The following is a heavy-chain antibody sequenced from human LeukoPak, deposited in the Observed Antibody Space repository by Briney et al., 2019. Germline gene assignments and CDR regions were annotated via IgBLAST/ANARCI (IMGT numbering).Heavy chain of an antibody. V-gene: IGHV3-23*01. CDR3: AKAGHYGSGSYYSDY. CDR1: GFTFSRLA. J-gene: IGHJ4*02. D-gene: IGHD3-10*01. Sequence: PGGSLRLSCAASGFTFSRLAMTWVRQAPGKGLEWVSTISASGPYYADAVRGRFTISRDNSRNTLSLQMDSLRAEDTAVYYCAKAGHYGSGSYYSDYWGRGTLVTVSP. CDR2: ISASGP.